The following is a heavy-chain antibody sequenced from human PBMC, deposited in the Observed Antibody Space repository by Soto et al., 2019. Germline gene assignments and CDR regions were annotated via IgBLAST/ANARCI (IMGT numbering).Heavy chain of an antibody. D-gene: IGHD6-13*01. CDR2: IYYSGFT. V-gene: IGHV4-31*03. CDR3: ARHAPGTGYSSSWGFDY. CDR1: GGSITSGGYY. Sequence: PSETLSLTCTVSGGSITSGGYYWSWIRQHPGKGLEWIGYIYYSGFTYYNPSLKSRVTISVDTSKNQFSLKLSSVTAADTAMYYCARHAPGTGYSSSWGFDYWGQGTLVTVSS. J-gene: IGHJ4*02.